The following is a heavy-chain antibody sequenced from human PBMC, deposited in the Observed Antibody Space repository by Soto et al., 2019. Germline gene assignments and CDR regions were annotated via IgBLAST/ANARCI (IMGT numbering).Heavy chain of an antibody. J-gene: IGHJ4*02. CDR1: GDRLAGLS. Sequence: GPSVEVPWKVSGDRLAGLSRHSVRQATGIVLEWXGGFXXXDXEXXXGXXXQGRGTMTEDTSTGTAYMELSSLRSEDPAVYYCARGYGSGSYGLDYWGQGTMVTVSS. V-gene: IGHV1-24*01. CDR3: ARGYGSGSYGLDY. D-gene: IGHD3-10*01. CDR2: FXXXDXEX.